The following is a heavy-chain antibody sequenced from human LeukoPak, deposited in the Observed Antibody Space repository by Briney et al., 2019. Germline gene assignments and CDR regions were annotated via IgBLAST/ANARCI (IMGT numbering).Heavy chain of an antibody. V-gene: IGHV3-11*04. CDR3: AKMVYANVWYTPFDY. D-gene: IGHD2-8*01. J-gene: IGHJ4*02. CDR1: GFTFSDYY. Sequence: GGSLRLSCAASGFTFSDYYMSWIRQAPGKGLEWVSYISSSGSTIYYADSVKGRFTISRDNAKNSLYLQMNSLRAEDTAVYYCAKMVYANVWYTPFDYWGQGTLVTVSS. CDR2: ISSSGSTI.